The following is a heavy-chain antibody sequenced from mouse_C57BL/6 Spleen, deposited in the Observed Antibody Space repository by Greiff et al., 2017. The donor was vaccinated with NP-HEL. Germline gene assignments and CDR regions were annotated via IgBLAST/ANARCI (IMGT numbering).Heavy chain of an antibody. V-gene: IGHV2-2*01. J-gene: IGHJ3*01. D-gene: IGHD2-5*01. Sequence: VQLQQSGPGLVQPSQSLSITCTVSGFSLTSYGVHWVRQSPGKGLEWLGVIWSGGSTDYNAAFISRLSISKDNSKSQVFFKMNSLQADDTAIYYCARMGYSNSFAYWGQGTLVTVSA. CDR2: IWSGGST. CDR3: ARMGYSNSFAY. CDR1: GFSLTSYG.